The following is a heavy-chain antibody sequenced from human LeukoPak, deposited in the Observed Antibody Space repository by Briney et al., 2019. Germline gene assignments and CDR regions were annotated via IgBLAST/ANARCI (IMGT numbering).Heavy chain of an antibody. CDR2: IYTSGST. CDR3: ASGGKDAFDI. D-gene: IGHD3-16*01. V-gene: IGHV4-61*02. J-gene: IGHJ3*02. CDR1: GGSISSGSYY. Sequence: SETLSLTCTVSGGSISSGSYYWSWIRQPAGKGLEWIGRIYTSGSTNCNPSLKSRVTISVDTSKNQFSLKLISVTAADTAVYYCASGGKDAFDIWGHGTMVTVSS.